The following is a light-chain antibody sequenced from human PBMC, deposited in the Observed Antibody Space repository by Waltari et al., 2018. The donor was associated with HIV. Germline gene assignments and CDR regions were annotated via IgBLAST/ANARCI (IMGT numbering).Light chain of an antibody. V-gene: IGKV1-5*03. CDR3: QQYNTYSPRSWT. CDR1: QSISNW. CDR2: KAS. Sequence: DIQMTQSPSTLSASVGDRVTITCRASQSISNWLAWYQQKPGKAPKLLIYKASSLEGGVPSRFSCSGSGTEFTLTISSLQPDDFATYYCQQYNTYSPRSWTFGQGTKVEIK. J-gene: IGKJ1*01.